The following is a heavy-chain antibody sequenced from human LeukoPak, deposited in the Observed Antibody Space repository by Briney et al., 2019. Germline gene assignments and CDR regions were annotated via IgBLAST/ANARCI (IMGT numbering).Heavy chain of an antibody. J-gene: IGHJ4*02. CDR2: INSDGSWT. V-gene: IGHV3-74*01. Sequence: GGSLRLSCAASGNYWMHWVRQVPGKGLVWVSHINSDGSWTSYADSVKGRFTISKDNAKNTVCLQMNSLRAEDTAVYYCVSFYETYWGRGTLVTVSS. D-gene: IGHD2/OR15-2a*01. CDR3: VSFYETY. CDR1: GNYW.